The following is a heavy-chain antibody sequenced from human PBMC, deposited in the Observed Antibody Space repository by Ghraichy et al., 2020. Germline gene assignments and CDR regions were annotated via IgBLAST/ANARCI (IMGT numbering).Heavy chain of an antibody. J-gene: IGHJ4*02. CDR2: IKRDGSVI. CDR3: ARDLNWENY. D-gene: IGHD1-26*01. V-gene: IGHV3-7*03. CDR1: GFTFSNSW. Sequence: GGSLRLSCTASGFTFSNSWMTWFRQAPGMGLEWVANIKRDGSVINYVDSVKGRFTISRDNAKNSLYLQMNSLRAEDTAVYYCARDLNWENYWGQGTLVTVPS.